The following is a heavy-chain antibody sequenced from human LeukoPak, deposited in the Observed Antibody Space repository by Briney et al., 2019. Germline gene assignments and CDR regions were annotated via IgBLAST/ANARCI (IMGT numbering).Heavy chain of an antibody. CDR1: GFTFSSYA. D-gene: IGHD2-2*01. Sequence: GGSLRLVCAASGFTFSSYAISSVSQPPGKELEWVSDLSGSGGSTYYADSVKGPFTIARDNSKHTLYLQMNSLRDEDTAVYYCSSLLVVVVPAAREQADYWGQGTLVTVSS. CDR3: SSLLVVVVPAAREQADY. CDR2: LSGSGGST. V-gene: IGHV3-23*01. J-gene: IGHJ4*02.